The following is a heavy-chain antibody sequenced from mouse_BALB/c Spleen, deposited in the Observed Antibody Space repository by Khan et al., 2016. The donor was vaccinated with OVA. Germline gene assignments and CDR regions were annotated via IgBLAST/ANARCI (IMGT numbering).Heavy chain of an antibody. J-gene: IGHJ2*01. CDR1: GYSITSDYA. D-gene: IGHD1-1*02. Sequence: EVQLQESGPGLVKPSQSLSLTCTVTGYSITSDYAWNWIRQFPGNKLEWMGFISYSGNTNYNPSLKSRISITRDTSKNQFFLQLNSVTTEDTARYYCARVYGGDFDYWGQGNTLTVSS. CDR2: ISYSGNT. V-gene: IGHV3-2*02. CDR3: ARVYGGDFDY.